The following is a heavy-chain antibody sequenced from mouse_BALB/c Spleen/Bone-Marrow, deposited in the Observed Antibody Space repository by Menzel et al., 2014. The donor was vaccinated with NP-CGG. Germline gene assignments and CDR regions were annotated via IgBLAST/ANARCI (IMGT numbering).Heavy chain of an antibody. CDR2: ISNGGGST. D-gene: IGHD2-10*02. V-gene: IGHV5-12-2*01. CDR3: ARRVWSRGGDY. J-gene: IGHJ4*01. Sequence: EVMLVESGGGLVQPGGSLKLSCAASGFTFSSYTMSWDRQTPEKRLEWVAYISNGGGSTYYPDTVKGRFTISRDNAKNTLYLQMSSLRSEDTAMYYCARRVWSRGGDYWGQGTSVTVSS. CDR1: GFTFSSYT.